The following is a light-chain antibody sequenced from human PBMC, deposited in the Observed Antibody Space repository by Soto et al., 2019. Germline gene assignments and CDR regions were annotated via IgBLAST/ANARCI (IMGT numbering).Light chain of an antibody. CDR3: QRYGSSLYT. V-gene: IGKV3-20*01. J-gene: IGKJ2*01. CDR2: GAS. Sequence: EIVLTQSPGTLSLSPGERATLSCRASQSVSSTYLAWYQQKPGQAPRLLIYGASSRATGIPDRFSGSGSGTDCTLTVSNLEPEDYALYYCQRYGSSLYTFGQGTKLAI. CDR1: QSVSSTY.